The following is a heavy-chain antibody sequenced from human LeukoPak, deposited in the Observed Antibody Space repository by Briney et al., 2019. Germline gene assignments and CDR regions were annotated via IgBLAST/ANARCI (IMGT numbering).Heavy chain of an antibody. Sequence: GGSLRLSCAASGFTFSNYAMSWVRQAPGKGLEWVSAISGSGSSTYYADSVKGRFTISRDNSKNTLYLQMNSLRAEDTAVYYCAKDTAYGDYPLYYFDYWGQGTLVTVSS. J-gene: IGHJ4*02. CDR1: GFTFSNYA. CDR2: ISGSGSST. V-gene: IGHV3-23*01. D-gene: IGHD4-17*01. CDR3: AKDTAYGDYPLYYFDY.